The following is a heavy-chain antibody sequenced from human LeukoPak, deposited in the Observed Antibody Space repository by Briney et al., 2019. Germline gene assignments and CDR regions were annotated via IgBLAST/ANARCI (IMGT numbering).Heavy chain of an antibody. D-gene: IGHD5-18*01. V-gene: IGHV5-51*01. Sequence: AESLKISCNVSGYSSIDFWIVCVRQMPRQSLEWMGIIYPGDSDTRYSPSFQGQVTISADKSISTAYLQWSSLKALDTAVYYCARSWAMAQNLDSWGQGTLVTVSS. CDR2: IYPGDSDT. CDR1: GYSSIDFW. CDR3: ARSWAMAQNLDS. J-gene: IGHJ4*02.